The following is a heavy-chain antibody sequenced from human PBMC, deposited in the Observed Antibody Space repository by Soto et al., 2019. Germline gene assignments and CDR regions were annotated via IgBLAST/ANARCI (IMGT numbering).Heavy chain of an antibody. D-gene: IGHD6-13*01. CDR3: ARDGYSTNFAY. Sequence: GASVKVSCKASGGTFSSYAISWVRQAPGQGLEWMGGIIPIFGTANYAQKLQGRVTMTTDTSTSTAYMELRSLRSDDTAVYYCARDGYSTNFAYWGQGTLVTVSS. CDR1: GGTFSSYA. CDR2: IIPIFGTA. V-gene: IGHV1-69*05. J-gene: IGHJ4*02.